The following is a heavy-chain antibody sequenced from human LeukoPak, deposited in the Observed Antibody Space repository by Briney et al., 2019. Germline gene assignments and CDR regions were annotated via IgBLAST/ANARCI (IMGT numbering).Heavy chain of an antibody. CDR1: GFTFTSSA. CDR3: AALCSGKNQDIADI. CDR2: IVVGSGNT. D-gene: IGHD2-15*01. V-gene: IGHV1-58*01. J-gene: IGHJ3*02. Sequence: SVKVSCKASGFTFTSSAVQWVRQARGQRLEWIGWIVVGSGNTNYAQKFQERVTITRDMSTSTAYMELSSLRSEDTAVYYCAALCSGKNQDIADIWGQGTMVTVSS.